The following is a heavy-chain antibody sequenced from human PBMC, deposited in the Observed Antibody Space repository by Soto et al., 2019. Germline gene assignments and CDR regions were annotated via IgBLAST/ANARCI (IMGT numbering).Heavy chain of an antibody. V-gene: IGHV3-33*06. Sequence: LRLSCAASGFIFSSYGMHWVRQAPGKGLEWVAGIWYDGSNTFYSDAVKGRFSISRDNSKNTVDLQMNSLRAEDTAVYYCAKSIAVAPGWIDTWGQGIQVTVSS. CDR2: IWYDGSNT. CDR1: GFIFSSYG. D-gene: IGHD6-19*01. CDR3: AKSIAVAPGWIDT. J-gene: IGHJ5*02.